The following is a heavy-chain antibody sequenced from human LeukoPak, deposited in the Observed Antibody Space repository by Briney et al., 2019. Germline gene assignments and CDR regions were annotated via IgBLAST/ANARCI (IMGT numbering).Heavy chain of an antibody. V-gene: IGHV1-18*04. J-gene: IGHJ6*03. CDR1: GYTFTGYY. D-gene: IGHD3-3*01. CDR3: ARVNLYYDFWSGYFDPYYYYYMDV. Sequence: ASVKVSCKASGYTFTGYYMHWVRQAPGQGLEWMGWISAYNGNTNYAQKLQGRVTMTTDTSTSTAYMELRSLRSDDTAVYYCARVNLYYDFWSGYFDPYYYYYMDVWGKGTTVTVSS. CDR2: ISAYNGNT.